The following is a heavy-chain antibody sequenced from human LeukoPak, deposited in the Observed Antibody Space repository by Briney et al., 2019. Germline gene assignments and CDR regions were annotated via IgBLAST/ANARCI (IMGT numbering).Heavy chain of an antibody. CDR1: GFTFSSSD. Sequence: GGSLRLSCAASGFTFSSSDMVWVRQAPGEGLDWVSAISTDGVGTVYADSVKGRLTISRDNSKDTLSLQMNTLRAEDTAVYYCAKACITMIVVVDWYFDLWGRGTLVTVSS. CDR2: ISTDGVGT. V-gene: IGHV3-23*01. CDR3: AKACITMIVVVDWYFDL. J-gene: IGHJ2*01. D-gene: IGHD3-22*01.